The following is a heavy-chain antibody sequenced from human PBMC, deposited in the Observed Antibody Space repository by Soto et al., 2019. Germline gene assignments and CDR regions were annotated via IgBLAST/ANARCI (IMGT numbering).Heavy chain of an antibody. V-gene: IGHV3-9*01. CDR2: ISWNSGSI. CDR3: AKVSEKYYYGSGIDYYYMDV. CDR1: GFTFDDYA. Sequence: GGSLRLSCAASGFTFDDYAMHWVRQAPGKGLEWVSGISWNSGSIGYADSVKGRFTISRDNAKNSLYLQMNSLRAEDTALYYCAKVSEKYYYGSGIDYYYMDVWGKGTTVTVSS. D-gene: IGHD3-10*01. J-gene: IGHJ6*03.